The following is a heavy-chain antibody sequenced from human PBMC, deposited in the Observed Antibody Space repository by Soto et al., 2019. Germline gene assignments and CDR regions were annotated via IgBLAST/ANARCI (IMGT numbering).Heavy chain of an antibody. CDR3: AKDLVAATGSTFDS. CDR1: GFTFSSYA. J-gene: IGHJ4*01. V-gene: IGHV3-23*01. CDR2: ISGSGGAT. Sequence: EVQLLESGGGLVQPGGSLRLSCAASGFTFSSYAISWVRQAPGKGLEWVSAISGSGGATYYADSVKGRFTISRDNSKKMVNRQMNGLRGADTVVEFCAKDLVAATGSTFDSWGHGTRVTASS. D-gene: IGHD2-15*01.